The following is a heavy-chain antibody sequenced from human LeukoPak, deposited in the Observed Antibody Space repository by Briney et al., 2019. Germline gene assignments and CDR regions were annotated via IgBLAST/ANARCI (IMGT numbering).Heavy chain of an antibody. J-gene: IGHJ4*02. CDR1: GFTFSSYE. CDR3: ARDQGFYDILTAIDF. CDR2: ISSSGSTI. D-gene: IGHD3-9*01. Sequence: PGGSLRLSCAASGFTFSSYEMNWVRQAPGKGLEWVSYISSSGSTIYYADSVKGRFTISRDNAKNSLYLQMNSLRAEDTAVYYCARDQGFYDILTAIDFWGQGTLVTVSS. V-gene: IGHV3-48*03.